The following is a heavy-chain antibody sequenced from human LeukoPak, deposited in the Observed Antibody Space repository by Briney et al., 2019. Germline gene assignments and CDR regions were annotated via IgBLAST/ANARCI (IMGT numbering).Heavy chain of an antibody. CDR3: ARGLIRSFDY. Sequence: NLGESLKISCKGSGYSFTKNWISWVRQMPGKGLEWVGTIDPSDSYTNYSPSFQGHVTISADKSISTAYLQWCSLKASDTAMYYCARGLIRSFDYWGQGTLVTVSS. J-gene: IGHJ4*02. CDR2: IDPSDSYT. D-gene: IGHD2/OR15-2a*01. CDR1: GYSFTKNW. V-gene: IGHV5-10-1*01.